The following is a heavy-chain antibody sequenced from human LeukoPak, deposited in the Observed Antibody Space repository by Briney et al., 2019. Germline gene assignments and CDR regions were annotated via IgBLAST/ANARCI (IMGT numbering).Heavy chain of an antibody. J-gene: IGHJ4*02. CDR3: ASGEGDYEDYFDY. V-gene: IGHV1-46*01. CDR1: GYTFTSYY. D-gene: IGHD4-17*01. CDR2: INPSGGST. Sequence: ALVKVSCKASGYTFTSYYMHWVRQAPGQGLEWMGIINPSGGSTSYAQKFQGRVTITADESTSTAYMELSSLRSEDTAVYYCASGEGDYEDYFDYWGQGTLVTVSS.